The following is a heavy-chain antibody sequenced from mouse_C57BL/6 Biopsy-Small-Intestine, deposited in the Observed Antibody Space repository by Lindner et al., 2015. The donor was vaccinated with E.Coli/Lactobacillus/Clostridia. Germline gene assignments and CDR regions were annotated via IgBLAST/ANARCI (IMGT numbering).Heavy chain of an antibody. V-gene: IGHV1-84*02. Sequence: SVKVSCKASGYTFSDYYIHWVRQAPGQGLEWMGWINPKTGGTNYVQNLQGRVTMTRDTSITTAYMELTRLRSDDTAMYYCTRTEMYALEGWYFDLWGRGTLVTVSS. CDR1: GYTFSDYY. CDR3: TRTEMYALEGWYFDL. CDR2: INPKTGGT. D-gene: IGHD2-10*02. J-gene: IGHJ1*01.